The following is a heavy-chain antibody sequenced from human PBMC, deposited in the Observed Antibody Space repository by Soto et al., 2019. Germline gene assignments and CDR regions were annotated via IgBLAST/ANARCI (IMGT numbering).Heavy chain of an antibody. J-gene: IGHJ3*02. V-gene: IGHV1-69*13. Sequence: SVKVSCKASGGSFSNFGISWVRQAPGQGLEWMGGIVPVFGRPNYAQRFRGRLTITADESTSTGYMELISLRSDDTAVYYCARGRRFGYYDSSGYYEDAFDIWGQGTMVTVSS. CDR3: ARGRRFGYYDSSGYYEDAFDI. CDR2: IVPVFGRP. CDR1: GGSFSNFG. D-gene: IGHD3-22*01.